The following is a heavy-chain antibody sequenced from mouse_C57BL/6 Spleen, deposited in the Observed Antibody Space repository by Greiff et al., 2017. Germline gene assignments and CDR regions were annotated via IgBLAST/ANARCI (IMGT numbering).Heavy chain of an antibody. D-gene: IGHD1-1*01. CDR3: TRGVTTVVFDY. V-gene: IGHV1-15*01. CDR1: GYTFTDYE. CDR2: IDPETGGT. J-gene: IGHJ2*01. Sequence: QVQLQQSGAELVRPGASVTLSCKASGYTFTDYEMHWVKQTPVHGLEWIGAIDPETGGTAYTQKFKGKAILTADKSSSTDYMELRSLTSEDSAVYYCTRGVTTVVFDYWGQGTTLTVSS.